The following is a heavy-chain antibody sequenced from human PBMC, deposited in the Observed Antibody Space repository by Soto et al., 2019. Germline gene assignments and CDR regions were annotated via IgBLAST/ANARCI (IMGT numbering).Heavy chain of an antibody. CDR2: ISDGSEGA. CDR1: GFTFSSHA. CDR3: ARDLWWYLH. Sequence: EVQLLESGGGLVQPGGALRLSCAASGFTFSSHAMSWVRQAPGKGLEWISSISDGSEGAYYADSVKGRFTISRDNYNNTLYLQMNGLRAEDTAVYYCARDLWWYLHWGQGTLVTVSS. V-gene: IGHV3-23*01. D-gene: IGHD2-15*01. J-gene: IGHJ4*02.